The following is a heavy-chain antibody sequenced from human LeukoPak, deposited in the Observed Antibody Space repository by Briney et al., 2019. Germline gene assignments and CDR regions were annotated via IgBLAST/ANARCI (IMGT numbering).Heavy chain of an antibody. J-gene: IGHJ4*02. CDR1: GDIVSSNSAA. CDR2: TYYGSKWYT. Sequence: SQTLSLTCAISGDIVSSNSAAWIWIRQSPSRGLEWLGRTYYGSKWYTEYAVSVKSRITINPDTSKNQFSLQLSSVNPEDTAVYYCARLGSGSNYWGQGTLVTVSS. CDR3: ARLGSGSNY. V-gene: IGHV6-1*01. D-gene: IGHD3-10*01.